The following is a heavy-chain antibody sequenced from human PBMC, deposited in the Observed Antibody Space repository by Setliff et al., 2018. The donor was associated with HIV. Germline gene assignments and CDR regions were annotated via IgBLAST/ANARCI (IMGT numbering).Heavy chain of an antibody. J-gene: IGHJ5*02. Sequence: SETMSLTCTVSGGSVSSSSYYWGWIRQPPGKGLEWIGSIYYSGSTYYNPSLKSRVTISVDTSKNQFSLKLSSVTAADTAVYYCARLRREEQWLVRGWFDPWGQGTLVTVSS. CDR2: IYYSGST. V-gene: IGHV4-39*01. D-gene: IGHD6-19*01. CDR1: GGSVSSSSYY. CDR3: ARLRREEQWLVRGWFDP.